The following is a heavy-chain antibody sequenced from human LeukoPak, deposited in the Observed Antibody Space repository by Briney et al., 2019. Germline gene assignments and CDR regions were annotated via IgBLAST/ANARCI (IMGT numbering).Heavy chain of an antibody. J-gene: IGHJ4*02. CDR2: ISSSSSYI. V-gene: IGHV3-21*01. Sequence: PGGSLRLSCAASGFTFSSYSMNWVRQAPGKGLEWVSSISSSSSYIYYADSVKGRFTISRDNAKNSLYLQMKSLRAEDTAVYYCARVIAGKTPQDYWGQGTLVTVSS. CDR1: GFTFSSYS. CDR3: ARVIAGKTPQDY. D-gene: IGHD6-13*01.